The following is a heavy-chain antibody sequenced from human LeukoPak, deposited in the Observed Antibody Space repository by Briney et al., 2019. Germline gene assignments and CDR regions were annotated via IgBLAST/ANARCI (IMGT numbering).Heavy chain of an antibody. D-gene: IGHD2-2*01. CDR3: AKVFAYCSSTSCALSDY. J-gene: IGHJ4*02. Sequence: PGGSLRLSCAASGFTFSSYGMHWVRQAPGKGLEWVSVIYSGGSTYYADSVKGRFTISRDNSKNTLYLQMNSLRAEDTAVYYCAKVFAYCSSTSCALSDYWGQGTLVTVSS. CDR1: GFTFSSYG. CDR2: IYSGGST. V-gene: IGHV3-NL1*01.